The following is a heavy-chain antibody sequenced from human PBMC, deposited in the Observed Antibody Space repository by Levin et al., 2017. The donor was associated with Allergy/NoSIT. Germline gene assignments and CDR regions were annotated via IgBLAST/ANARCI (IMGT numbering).Heavy chain of an antibody. V-gene: IGHV3-23*01. D-gene: IGHD3-10*01. CDR2: ISGSGESA. CDR3: AKTQFSGSGLPSVNFAN. J-gene: IGHJ4*02. CDR1: GFTFNNYA. Sequence: GESLKISCAASGFTFNNYALSWVRQAPGRGLECVSTISGSGESAYYPDSVKGRFTISRDNSKGMLYLQMNGLRAEDTAIYYCAKTQFSGSGLPSVNFANWGRGTLVTVSS.